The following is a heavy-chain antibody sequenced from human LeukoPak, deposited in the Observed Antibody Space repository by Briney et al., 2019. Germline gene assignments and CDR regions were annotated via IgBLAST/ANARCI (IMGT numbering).Heavy chain of an antibody. J-gene: IGHJ6*03. CDR3: AGHRVLFRFLEWSLRDYYYMDV. CDR2: IIPIFGTS. CDR1: GGTFSSYA. D-gene: IGHD3-3*01. V-gene: IGHV1-69*05. Sequence: ASVKVSCKASGGTFSSYAISWVRQAPGQGLEWMGGIIPIFGTSNYAQKFQGRVTITTDESTSTAYMELSSLRSEDTAVYYCAGHRVLFRFLEWSLRDYYYMDVWGKGTTVTVSS.